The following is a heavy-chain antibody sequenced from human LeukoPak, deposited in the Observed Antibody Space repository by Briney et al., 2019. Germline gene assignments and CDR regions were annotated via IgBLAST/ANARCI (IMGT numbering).Heavy chain of an antibody. CDR1: GGSFSGYY. CDR2: INHSGST. V-gene: IGHV4-34*01. Sequence: SETLSLTCAVYGGSFSGYYWSWIRQPPGKGLEWIGEINHSGSTNYNPSLKSRDTISVDTSKNQFSLKLSSVTAADTAVYYCARAEPWIHQQFDYWGQGTLVTVSS. J-gene: IGHJ4*02. CDR3: ARAEPWIHQQFDY. D-gene: IGHD5-12*01.